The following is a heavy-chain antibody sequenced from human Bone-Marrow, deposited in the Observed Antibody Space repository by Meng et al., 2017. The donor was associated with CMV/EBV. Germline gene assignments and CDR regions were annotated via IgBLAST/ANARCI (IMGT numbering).Heavy chain of an antibody. CDR1: GFTFSSYA. V-gene: IGHV3-30-3*02. CDR2: ISYDGSNK. J-gene: IGHJ6*02. Sequence: GESLKISCAASGFTFSSYAMHWVRQAPGKGLEWVAVISYDGSNKYYADSVKGRFTISRDNSKNTLYLQMNSLRAEDTAVYYCASSVMDVWGQGTKVTVSS. CDR3: ASSVMDV.